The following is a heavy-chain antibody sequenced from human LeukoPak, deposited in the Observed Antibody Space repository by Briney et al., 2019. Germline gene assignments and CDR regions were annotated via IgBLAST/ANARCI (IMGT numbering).Heavy chain of an antibody. Sequence: GGSLRLSCAASGFTFSSYWTSWVRQAPGKGLEWVANIKQDGSEKYYVDSVKGRFTISRDNAKNSLYLQMNSLRAEDTAVYYCARLKDWNYGYGMVVWGQGTTVTVSS. J-gene: IGHJ6*02. V-gene: IGHV3-7*05. CDR3: ARLKDWNYGYGMVV. CDR2: IKQDGSEK. CDR1: GFTFSSYW. D-gene: IGHD3/OR15-3a*01.